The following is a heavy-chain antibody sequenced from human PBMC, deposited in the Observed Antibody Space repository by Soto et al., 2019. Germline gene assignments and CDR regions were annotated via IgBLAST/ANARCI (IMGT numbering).Heavy chain of an antibody. Sequence: LSLTCTVSGGSISSSSYYWGWIRQPPGKGLEWIGEINHSGSTNYNPSLKSRVTISVDTSKNQFSLKLSSVTAADTAVYYCALFNSSGYSVDYWGQGTLVTVSS. J-gene: IGHJ4*02. CDR1: GGSISSSSYY. V-gene: IGHV4-39*07. CDR2: INHSGST. CDR3: ALFNSSGYSVDY. D-gene: IGHD3-22*01.